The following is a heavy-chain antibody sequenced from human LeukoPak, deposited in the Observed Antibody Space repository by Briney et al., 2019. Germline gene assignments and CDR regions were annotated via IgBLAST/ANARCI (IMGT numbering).Heavy chain of an antibody. CDR3: ARFPEGSSTWSIDF. D-gene: IGHD6-13*01. Sequence: GGSPRLSCAASGFTLSSCSMNWVRQAPGKGLEWVSSISRSSGYVFYADSMKGRFTVSRDNSKNSLYLQMNTLRAEDTAVYYCARFPEGSSTWSIDFWGQGTLVTVSS. V-gene: IGHV3-21*01. CDR1: GFTLSSCS. J-gene: IGHJ4*02. CDR2: ISRSSGYV.